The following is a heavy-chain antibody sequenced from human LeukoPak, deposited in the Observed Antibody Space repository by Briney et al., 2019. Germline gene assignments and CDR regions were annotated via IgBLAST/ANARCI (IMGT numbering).Heavy chain of an antibody. CDR2: LSGSGVNT. V-gene: IGHV3-23*01. J-gene: IGHJ4*02. Sequence: GGSLRRSCAASGFTFSSYAMSWVRQAPGKGLEWVSVLSGSGVNTYYADSVKGRFTLSRDNSKNTLYLQMNSLRAEDTAVYYCAKGPSPVLGGGSYFDYWGQGTLVTVSS. CDR1: GFTFSSYA. D-gene: IGHD3-16*01. CDR3: AKGPSPVLGGGSYFDY.